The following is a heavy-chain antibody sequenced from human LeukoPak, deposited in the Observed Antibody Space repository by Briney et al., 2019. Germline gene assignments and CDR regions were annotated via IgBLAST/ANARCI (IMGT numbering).Heavy chain of an antibody. V-gene: IGHV4-59*01. CDR3: ARGKVADFWSGYPYYYYYMDV. Sequence: SEILSLTCTVSGGSISSYYWSWIRQPPGKGLEWIGYIYYSGSTNYNPSLKSRVTISVDTSKNQFSLKLSSVTAADTAVYYCARGKVADFWSGYPYYYYYMDVWGKGTTVTVSS. CDR2: IYYSGST. J-gene: IGHJ6*03. D-gene: IGHD3-3*01. CDR1: GGSISSYY.